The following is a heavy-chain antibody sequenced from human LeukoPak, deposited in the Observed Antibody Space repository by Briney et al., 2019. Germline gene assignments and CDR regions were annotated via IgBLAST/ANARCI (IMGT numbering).Heavy chain of an antibody. CDR2: IYYSGST. D-gene: IGHD3-10*01. J-gene: IGHJ4*02. Sequence: PSETLSLTCTVSGGSISSSSYYWGWIRQPPGKGLEWIGYIYYSGSTNYNPSLKSRVTISVDTSKNQFSLKLSSVTAADTAVYYCASSPWRFGELLGSFDYWGQGTLVTVSS. CDR3: ASSPWRFGELLGSFDY. V-gene: IGHV4-61*05. CDR1: GGSISSSSYY.